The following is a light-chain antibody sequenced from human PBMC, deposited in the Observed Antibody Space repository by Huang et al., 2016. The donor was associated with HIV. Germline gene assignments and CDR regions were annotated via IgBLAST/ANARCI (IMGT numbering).Light chain of an antibody. CDR2: KVS. V-gene: IGKV2-30*01. Sequence: VLTQSPLSLPVTLGQPASISCRASQSLDFTDGNTYLNWFHQRPGQSPRRRIYKVSSRDSGVPDRFSGSGSATDFTLSISRVEAEDVGIYYCMQGTHWPWTFGQGTKVEIK. J-gene: IGKJ1*01. CDR1: QSLDFTDGNTY. CDR3: MQGTHWPWT.